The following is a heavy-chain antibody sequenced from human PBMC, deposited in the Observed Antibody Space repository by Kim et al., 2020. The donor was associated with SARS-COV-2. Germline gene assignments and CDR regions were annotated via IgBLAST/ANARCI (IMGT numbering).Heavy chain of an antibody. Sequence: GGSLRLSCAASGLPFSNYWMHWVRQAPGKGLEWVSRINSDESITNYADSVKGRFTISRDNAKNTLYLQMNSLRAEDTAVYYCASDGYSGTYSGGFDYWGRGTLVTVSS. V-gene: IGHV3-74*01. CDR2: INSDESIT. CDR3: ASDGYSGTYSGGFDY. J-gene: IGHJ4*02. D-gene: IGHD5-12*01. CDR1: GLPFSNYW.